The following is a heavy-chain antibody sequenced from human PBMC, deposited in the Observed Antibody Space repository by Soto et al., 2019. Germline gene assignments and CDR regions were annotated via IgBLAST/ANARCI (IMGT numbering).Heavy chain of an antibody. Sequence: VQLLESGGGLVQPGGSLRLSCAASGFTFSSYAMSWVRQAPGKGLEWVSAISGSGGSTYYADSVKGRFTISRDNSKNTLYLQMNSLRAEDTAVYYCAKDKQEYSSSSPQFDYWGQGTLVTVSS. CDR2: ISGSGGST. D-gene: IGHD6-6*01. J-gene: IGHJ4*02. CDR3: AKDKQEYSSSSPQFDY. V-gene: IGHV3-23*01. CDR1: GFTFSSYA.